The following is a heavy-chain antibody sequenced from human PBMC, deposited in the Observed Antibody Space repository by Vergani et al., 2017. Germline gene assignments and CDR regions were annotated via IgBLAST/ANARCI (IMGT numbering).Heavy chain of an antibody. J-gene: IGHJ4*02. Sequence: QLQLQESGPGLVKPSETLSLTCTVSGGSISSSSYYWGWIRQPPGKGLEWIGSIYYSGSTDYNPSLKSRVTISIDTSKNQFSLKLSSVTAADTAVYYCGRHRPYSSASSLSLYFFDYWGQGTLVTVSS. CDR1: GGSISSSSYY. CDR2: IYYSGST. CDR3: GRHRPYSSASSLSLYFFDY. V-gene: IGHV4-39*01. D-gene: IGHD6-6*01.